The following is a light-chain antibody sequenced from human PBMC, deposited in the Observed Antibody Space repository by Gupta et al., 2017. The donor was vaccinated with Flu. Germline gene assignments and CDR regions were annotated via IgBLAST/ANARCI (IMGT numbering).Light chain of an antibody. CDR2: ENN. CDR1: SSNIGNNY. Sequence: QSVLTQPPSVSAAPGQKVTISCSGSSSNIGNNYVSWYQQIPGTAPKLLIYENNKRSSGIADRFSGSKSGTSATLGITGLQTGDEADYYCGTWDSSLSAWVFGGGTKLTVL. J-gene: IGLJ3*02. V-gene: IGLV1-51*02. CDR3: GTWDSSLSAWV.